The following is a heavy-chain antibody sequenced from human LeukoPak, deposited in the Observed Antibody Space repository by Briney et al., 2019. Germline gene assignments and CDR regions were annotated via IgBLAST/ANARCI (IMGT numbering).Heavy chain of an antibody. D-gene: IGHD4-17*01. CDR1: GFTFSSYG. J-gene: IGHJ5*02. V-gene: IGHV3-33*01. Sequence: GRSLRLSCAASGFTFSSYGMHWVRQAPGKGLEWVAVIWYDGSNKYYADSVKGRFTISRDNSKNTLYLQMNSLRAEDTAVYYCARELYGDYSNWFAPWGQGTLVTVSS. CDR3: ARELYGDYSNWFAP. CDR2: IWYDGSNK.